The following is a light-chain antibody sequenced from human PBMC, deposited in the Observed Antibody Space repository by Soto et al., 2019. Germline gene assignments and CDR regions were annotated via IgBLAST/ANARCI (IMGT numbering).Light chain of an antibody. Sequence: QSVLTQPPSVSGAPGQRVTISCTGSSSNIGAGYDVHWYQQLPGTAPKLLIYGNSNRPSGVPDRFSGSKSGTSASLAITGLQAEYDSDDYCQSEVCSLSLYVVVTVSKV. CDR2: GNS. CDR1: SSNIGAGYD. CDR3: QSEVCSLSLYV. J-gene: IGLJ1*01. V-gene: IGLV1-40*01.